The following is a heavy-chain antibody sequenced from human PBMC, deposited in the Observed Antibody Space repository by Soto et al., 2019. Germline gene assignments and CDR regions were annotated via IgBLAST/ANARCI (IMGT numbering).Heavy chain of an antibody. CDR2: IYHSGST. V-gene: IGHV4-30-2*01. J-gene: IGHJ4*02. D-gene: IGHD3-22*01. CDR3: ARGGSYYYDSSGYYPYFDY. Sequence: SSETLSLTCAVSGGSISSGGYSWSWIRQPPGKGLEWIGYIYHSGSTYYNPSLKSRVTISVDRSKNQFSLKLSSVTAADTAVYYCARGGSYYYDSSGYYPYFDYWGQGTLVTVS. CDR1: GGSISSGGYS.